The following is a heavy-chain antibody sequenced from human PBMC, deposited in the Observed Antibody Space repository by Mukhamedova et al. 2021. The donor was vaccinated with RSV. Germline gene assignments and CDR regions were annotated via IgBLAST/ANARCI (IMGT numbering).Heavy chain of an antibody. CDR3: ARADMYYDSSGYYSPADY. V-gene: IGHV3-30*01. J-gene: IGHJ4*02. Sequence: VAVISYDGSNKYYADSVKGRFTISRDNSKNTLSLQMNSLRAEDTAVYYCARADMYYDSSGYYSPADYWGQGNLVTVYS. D-gene: IGHD3-22*01. CDR2: ISYDGSNK.